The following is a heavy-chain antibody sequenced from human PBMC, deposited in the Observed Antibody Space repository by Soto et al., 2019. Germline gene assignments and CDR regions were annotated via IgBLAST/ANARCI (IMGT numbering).Heavy chain of an antibody. CDR1: GYSFTSYW. CDR3: ARTQGYYDSSGPDAFDI. CDR2: IYPGDSDT. Sequence: GESLKISCKGSGYSFTSYWIGWVRQMPGKGLEWMGIIYPGDSDTRYSPSFQGQVTISANKSISTAYLQWSSLKASDTAMYYCARTQGYYDSSGPDAFDIWGQGTMVTVSS. D-gene: IGHD3-22*01. V-gene: IGHV5-51*01. J-gene: IGHJ3*02.